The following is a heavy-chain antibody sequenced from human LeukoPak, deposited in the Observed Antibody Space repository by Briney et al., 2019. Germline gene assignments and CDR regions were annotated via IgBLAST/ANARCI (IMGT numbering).Heavy chain of an antibody. CDR3: AKGGYTYGHFDY. Sequence: GGSLRLSCAASGFTVSSNYMSWVRQAPGKGLEWVSIIYSGGGTYYADSVKGRFTISRDNSKSTLFLQMISLSAEDTAVYYCAKGGYTYGHFDYWGQGTLVTVSS. J-gene: IGHJ4*02. CDR1: GFTVSSNY. V-gene: IGHV3-53*01. D-gene: IGHD5-18*01. CDR2: IYSGGGT.